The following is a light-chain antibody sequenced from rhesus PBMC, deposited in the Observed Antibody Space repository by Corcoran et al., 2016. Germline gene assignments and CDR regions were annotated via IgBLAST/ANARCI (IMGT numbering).Light chain of an antibody. V-gene: IGKV1S17*01. Sequence: DIQMTQSPSSLSASVGDRVTITCRASQGITNDLAWYQQKPGETPKLLIYEASSLQSGIPSRFSGIGSGTDFTLTLRSLQSEDFATYYCPHYYSTPPTFGQGTKVEIK. CDR1: QGITND. CDR3: PHYYSTPPT. CDR2: EAS. J-gene: IGKJ1*01.